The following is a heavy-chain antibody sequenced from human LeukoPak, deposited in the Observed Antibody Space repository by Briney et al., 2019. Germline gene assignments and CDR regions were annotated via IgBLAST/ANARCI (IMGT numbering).Heavy chain of an antibody. D-gene: IGHD3-9*01. CDR1: GGTFNNYA. J-gene: IGHJ6*04. V-gene: IGHV1-69*13. CDR2: IIPSYETT. CDR3: GRGDILTGTLYSSTIAV. Sequence: SVKVSRNASGGTFNNYAITWVRHAPGQGLEWLGGIIPSYETTTYAQKFQGRVTITADESPSTAYMELSSLRFDDTAVYYCGRGDILTGTLYSSTIAVWGKGTTVTVYS.